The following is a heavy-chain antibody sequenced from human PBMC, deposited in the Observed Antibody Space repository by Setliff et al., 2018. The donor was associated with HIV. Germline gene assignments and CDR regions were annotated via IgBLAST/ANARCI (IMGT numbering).Heavy chain of an antibody. CDR1: GGSISSYY. D-gene: IGHD6-19*01. CDR3: ARGLRAVASYYFDY. V-gene: IGHV4-34*01. CDR2: INHSGST. J-gene: IGHJ4*02. Sequence: PSETLSLTCTVSGGSISSYYWSWIRQPPGKGLEWIGEINHSGSTNYNPSLKSRVTISVDTSKNQFSLKLSSVTAADTAVYYCARGLRAVASYYFDYWGQGTLVTVSS.